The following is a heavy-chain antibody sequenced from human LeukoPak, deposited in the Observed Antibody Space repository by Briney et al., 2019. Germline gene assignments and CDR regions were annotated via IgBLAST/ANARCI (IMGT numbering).Heavy chain of an antibody. V-gene: IGHV1-2*02. CDR1: GYTFSDHY. J-gene: IGHJ4*02. CDR3: ARDTSDGG. CDR2: INPKSGDT. D-gene: IGHD3-10*01. Sequence: ASVKISCKASGYTFSDHYIQWVRQAPGQGLEWMGWINPKSGDTKFPQNHQGRVTLTRDTSINTAYMEVSRLTSDDTAVYYFARDTSDGGWGQGTLVTVSS.